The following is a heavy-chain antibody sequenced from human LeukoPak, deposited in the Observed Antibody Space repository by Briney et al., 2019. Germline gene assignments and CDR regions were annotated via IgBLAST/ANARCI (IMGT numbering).Heavy chain of an antibody. D-gene: IGHD2-2*01. V-gene: IGHV1-8*03. CDR1: GYTFTNYD. CDR3: ARGVSIGVPAASDAFDI. J-gene: IGHJ3*02. Sequence: ASVKVSCKASGYTFTNYDINWVRQATGQGLEWMGWMNPNSANTGYSQKFQGRVTITRDTSASTAYMELSSLRSEDTAVYYCARGVSIGVPAASDAFDIWGQGTLVTVSS. CDR2: MNPNSANT.